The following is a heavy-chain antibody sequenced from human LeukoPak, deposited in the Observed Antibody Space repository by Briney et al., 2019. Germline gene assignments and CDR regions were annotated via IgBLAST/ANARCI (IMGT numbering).Heavy chain of an antibody. CDR3: AKRAVVIRVILVGFHKEAYYFDS. D-gene: IGHD3-22*01. J-gene: IGHJ4*02. Sequence: GGSLRLSCAVSGITLSNYGMSWVRQAPGKGLEWVAGISGSAGSTNFADSVKGRFTISRDNPRNTLYLQMNSLRGEDTAVYFCAKRAVVIRVILVGFHKEAYYFDSWGQGALVTVSS. CDR2: ISGSAGST. V-gene: IGHV3-23*01. CDR1: GITLSNYG.